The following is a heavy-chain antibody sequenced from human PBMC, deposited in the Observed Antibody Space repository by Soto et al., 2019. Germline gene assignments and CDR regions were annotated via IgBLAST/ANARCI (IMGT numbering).Heavy chain of an antibody. CDR3: VRGGFEYSSSSGWFDP. D-gene: IGHD6-6*01. CDR2: IIPIFGTA. Sequence: QVQLVQSGAEVKKPGSSVKVSCKASGGTFSSYAISWVRQAPGQGLEWMGGIIPIFGTANYAQKFQGRVTITADKSTSTAYMELSSLRSEDTAVYYCVRGGFEYSSSSGWFDPWGQGTLVTVSS. CDR1: GGTFSSYA. J-gene: IGHJ5*02. V-gene: IGHV1-69*06.